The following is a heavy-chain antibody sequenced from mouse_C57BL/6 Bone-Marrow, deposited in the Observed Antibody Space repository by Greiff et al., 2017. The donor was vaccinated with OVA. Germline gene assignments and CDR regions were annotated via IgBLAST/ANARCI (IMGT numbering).Heavy chain of an antibody. J-gene: IGHJ1*03. CDR1: GFTFSDYG. Sequence: EVNLVESGGGLVQPGGSLKLSCAASGFTFSDYGMAWVRQAPRKGPEWVAFLSNLAYSIYYADTVTGRFTISRENAKNTLYLEMSSLRSEDTAMYYCARLREYFDVWGTGTTVTVSS. CDR3: ARLREYFDV. V-gene: IGHV5-15*01. CDR2: LSNLAYSI.